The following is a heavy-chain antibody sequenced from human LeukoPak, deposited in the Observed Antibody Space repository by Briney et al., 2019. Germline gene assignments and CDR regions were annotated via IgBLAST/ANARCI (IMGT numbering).Heavy chain of an antibody. CDR1: GGSFSGYY. V-gene: IGHV4-34*01. Sequence: SETLSLTCAVYGGSFSGYYWSWIRQPPGKGLEWIGEINHSGSTNYNPSLKSRVTISVDTSKNQFSLKLSSVTAADTAVYYCARQGAAAAGFPDAFDIWGQGTMVTVSS. CDR2: INHSGST. D-gene: IGHD6-13*01. CDR3: ARQGAAAAGFPDAFDI. J-gene: IGHJ3*02.